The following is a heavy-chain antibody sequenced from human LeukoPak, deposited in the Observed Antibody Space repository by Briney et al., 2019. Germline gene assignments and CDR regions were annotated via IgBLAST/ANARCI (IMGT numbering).Heavy chain of an antibody. V-gene: IGHV4-39*07. D-gene: IGHD3-22*01. J-gene: IGHJ4*02. CDR3: ARAPVYYYDSLGVFDY. CDR1: GGSISSSSYY. CDR2: IYYSGST. Sequence: PSETLSLTCTVSGGSISSSSYYWGWIRQPPGKGLEWIGRIYYSGSTYYNPSLKSRVTISVDTSKNQFSLKLSSVTAADTAVYYCARAPVYYYDSLGVFDYWGQGTLVTVSS.